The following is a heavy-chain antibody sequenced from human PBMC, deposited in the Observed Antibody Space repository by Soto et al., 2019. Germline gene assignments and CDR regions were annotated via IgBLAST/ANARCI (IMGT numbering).Heavy chain of an antibody. CDR2: IYYSGST. CDR3: ARGDDYCSGSSALYYFYYYFRDV. CDR1: GGSISSYY. Sequence: SETLSITCTVSGGSISSYYWSWIRQPPGKGLEWIGYIYYSGSTNYNPSLKSRVTISVDTSKNQFSLKLSSMTAADTAVYYCARGDDYCSGSSALYYFYYYFRDVWGKRTTVTV. D-gene: IGHD3-10*01. J-gene: IGHJ6*03. V-gene: IGHV4-59*01.